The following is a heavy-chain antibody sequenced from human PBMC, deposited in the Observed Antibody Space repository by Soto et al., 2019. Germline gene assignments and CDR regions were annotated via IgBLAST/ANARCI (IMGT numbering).Heavy chain of an antibody. D-gene: IGHD2-2*01. CDR3: ARSQGSSTSLEIYYYYYYGMDV. V-gene: IGHV1-69*13. J-gene: IGHJ6*04. CDR2: IIPIFGTA. CDR1: GGTFSSYA. Sequence: SVKVSCKASGGTFSSYAISWVRRAPGQGLEWMGGIIPIFGTANYAQKFQGRVTITADESTSTAYMELSSLRSEDTAVYYCARSQGSSTSLEIYYYYYYGMDVWGKGTTVTVSS.